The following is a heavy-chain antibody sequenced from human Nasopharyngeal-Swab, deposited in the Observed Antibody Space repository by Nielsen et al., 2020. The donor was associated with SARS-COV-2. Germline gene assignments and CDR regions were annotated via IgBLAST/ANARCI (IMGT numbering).Heavy chain of an antibody. CDR1: GFTFSSYW. J-gene: IGHJ1*01. D-gene: IGHD1-7*01. CDR3: ARVGYNWNSGYFQH. V-gene: IGHV3-7*03. Sequence: GGSLRLCCAASGFTFSSYWMSWVRQAPGKGLEWVANIKQDGSEKYYVDSVKGRFTISRDNAKNSLYLQMNSLRVEDTAVFYCARVGYNWNSGYFQHWGQGTLVTVSS. CDR2: IKQDGSEK.